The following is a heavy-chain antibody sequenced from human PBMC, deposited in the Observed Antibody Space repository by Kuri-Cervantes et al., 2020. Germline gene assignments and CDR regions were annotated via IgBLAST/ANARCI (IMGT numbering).Heavy chain of an antibody. V-gene: IGHV4-59*01. CDR2: IYYSGST. CDR3: ARDPNTDMGI. Sequence: SETLSLTCTVSGGSISSYYWSWIRQPPGKGLEWIGYIYYSGSTNYNPSLKSRVTISVDTSKNQFSLKLSSVTAADTAVYYCARDPNTDMGIWGQGTLVTVSS. J-gene: IGHJ4*02. CDR1: GGSISSYY. D-gene: IGHD5-18*01.